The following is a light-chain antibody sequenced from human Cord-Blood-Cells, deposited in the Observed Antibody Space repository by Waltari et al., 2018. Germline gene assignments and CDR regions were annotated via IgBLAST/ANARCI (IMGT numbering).Light chain of an antibody. J-gene: IGKJ2*01. Sequence: EIVMTQSPAPLSVSPGERATLSCRASQSVSSNLAWYQQKPGQAPRLLIYGASTRPTGIPARFSGSGSGTEFTLTISSLQSEDFAVYYCQQYNNWPPYTFGQGTKLEIK. V-gene: IGKV3-15*01. CDR1: QSVSSN. CDR3: QQYNNWPPYT. CDR2: GAS.